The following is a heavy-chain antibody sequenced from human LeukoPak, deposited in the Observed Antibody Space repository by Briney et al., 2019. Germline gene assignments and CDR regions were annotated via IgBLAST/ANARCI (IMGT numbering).Heavy chain of an antibody. CDR3: AKEDSSSSYYYMDV. D-gene: IGHD6-6*01. V-gene: IGHV3-33*06. CDR1: GFTFTSYG. CDR2: IWYDGSNK. Sequence: VGSLRLSCAASGFTFTSYGMRWVRQAPGKGLEWVAVIWYDGSNKYYADSVKGRFSISRDNSKNTLYLQMNSLRAEDTAVYYCAKEDSSSSYYYMDVWGKGTTVTVSS. J-gene: IGHJ6*03.